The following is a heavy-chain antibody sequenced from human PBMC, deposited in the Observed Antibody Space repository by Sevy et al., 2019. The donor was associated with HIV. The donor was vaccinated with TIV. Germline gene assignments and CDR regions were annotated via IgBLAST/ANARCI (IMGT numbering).Heavy chain of an antibody. CDR1: GGPFSSFA. V-gene: IGHV1-69*13. CDR2: IIPLSTTT. CDR3: ATVGGYSAFEGPYYIDY. D-gene: IGHD5-12*01. J-gene: IGHJ4*02. Sequence: ASVKVSCKASGGPFSSFAFSWVRQAPGQGLEWMGGIIPLSTTTNYAQKFQGRVTITADESTSTAYMELGSLTSDDTAVYYCATVGGYSAFEGPYYIDYWGQGTLVTVSS.